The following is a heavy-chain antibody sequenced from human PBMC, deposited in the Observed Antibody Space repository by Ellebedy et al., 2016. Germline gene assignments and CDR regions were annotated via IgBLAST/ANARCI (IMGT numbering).Heavy chain of an antibody. CDR1: GYTFTGYY. CDR3: ARDLVGSYRAEYYFDY. D-gene: IGHD3-16*02. Sequence: ASVKVSXXASGYTFTGYYMHWVRQAPGQGLEWMGRINPNSGGTNYAQKFQGWVTMTRDTSISTAYMELSRLRSDDTAVYYCARDLVGSYRAEYYFDYWGQGTLVTVSS. V-gene: IGHV1-2*04. J-gene: IGHJ4*02. CDR2: INPNSGGT.